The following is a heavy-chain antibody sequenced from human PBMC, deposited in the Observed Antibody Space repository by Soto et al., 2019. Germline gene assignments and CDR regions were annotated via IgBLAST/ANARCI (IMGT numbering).Heavy chain of an antibody. D-gene: IGHD6-13*01. CDR1: GYSFTSYW. CDR2: IYPGDSDT. Sequence: PGESLKISCKGSGYSFTSYWIDWVRQMPGKGLEWMGIIYPGDSDTRYSPSFQGQVTISADKSISTAYLQWSSLKASDTAMYYCATAAVLGEDYYYYGMDVWGQGTTVTVSS. V-gene: IGHV5-51*01. J-gene: IGHJ6*02. CDR3: ATAAVLGEDYYYYGMDV.